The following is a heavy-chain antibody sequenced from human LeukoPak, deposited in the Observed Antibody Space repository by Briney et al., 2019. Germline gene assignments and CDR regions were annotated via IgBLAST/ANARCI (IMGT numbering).Heavy chain of an antibody. Sequence: GGSLRLSCAASGFTFSSYWMSWVRQAPGKGLEWVANIKQDGSEKYYVDSVKGRFTISRDNAKNSLYLQMNSLRAEDTAVYYRASSGSYWILFDYWGQGTLVTVSS. J-gene: IGHJ4*02. CDR1: GFTFSSYW. CDR3: ASSGSYWILFDY. CDR2: IKQDGSEK. D-gene: IGHD1-26*01. V-gene: IGHV3-7*01.